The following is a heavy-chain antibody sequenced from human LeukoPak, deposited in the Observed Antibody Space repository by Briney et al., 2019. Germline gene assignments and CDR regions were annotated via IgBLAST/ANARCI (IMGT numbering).Heavy chain of an antibody. CDR3: AKESRPRYSSSWYGGMRSYFAY. Sequence: GGSPRLSCAASGFTFSDYYMSWIRQAPGKGLEWVSYISSSGSTIYYADSVKGRFTISRDNSKNTLYLQMNSLRAEDTAVYYCAKESRPRYSSSWYGGMRSYFAYWGQGTLVTVSS. V-gene: IGHV3-11*01. CDR2: ISSSGSTI. J-gene: IGHJ4*02. CDR1: GFTFSDYY. D-gene: IGHD6-13*01.